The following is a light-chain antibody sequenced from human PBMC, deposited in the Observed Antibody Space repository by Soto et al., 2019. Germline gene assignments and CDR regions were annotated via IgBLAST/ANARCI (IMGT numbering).Light chain of an antibody. J-gene: IGKJ1*01. Sequence: EIVLTQSPGTLSLSPGERATLSCRASQSVSSSYLAWYQQKPGQAPRRLIYGASSRATGIPDRFSGSGSGTDFTLTISRLEPEDFAVYYCQQYGSSPPYTFGQGTKVEIK. CDR3: QQYGSSPPYT. CDR2: GAS. V-gene: IGKV3-20*01. CDR1: QSVSSSY.